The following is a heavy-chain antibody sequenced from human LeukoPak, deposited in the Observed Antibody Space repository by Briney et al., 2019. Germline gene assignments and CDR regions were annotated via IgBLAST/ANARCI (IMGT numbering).Heavy chain of an antibody. Sequence: SVKVSCKASGGTFSSYAISWVRQAPGQGLEWMGGIIPIFGTANYAQKFQGRVTITTDESTSTAYMELSSLRFEDTAVYYCAGSYYYDSSGYYSWGQGTLVTVSS. D-gene: IGHD3-22*01. CDR2: IIPIFGTA. CDR3: AGSYYYDSSGYYS. J-gene: IGHJ4*02. CDR1: GGTFSSYA. V-gene: IGHV1-69*05.